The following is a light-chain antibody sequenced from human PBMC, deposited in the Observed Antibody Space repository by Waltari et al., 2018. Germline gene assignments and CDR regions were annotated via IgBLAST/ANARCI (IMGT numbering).Light chain of an antibody. J-gene: IGLJ2*01. CDR1: KLGDIY. CDR3: QTWDTITAI. V-gene: IGLV3-1*01. CDR2: QDT. Sequence: SFELIQPPSVAVSPGQTANITCSGDKLGDIYTYWYQQKPGQSPVAIMYQDTRGPSGIPERFSGSNSGNTSTLTISETQPVDEADYFCQTWDTITAIFGGGTRLTVL.